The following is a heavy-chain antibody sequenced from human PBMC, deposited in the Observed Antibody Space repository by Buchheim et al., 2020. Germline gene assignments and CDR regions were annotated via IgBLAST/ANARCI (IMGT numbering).Heavy chain of an antibody. Sequence: QLQLQESGPGLVKPSETLSLTCTVSGGSISSSSYYWGWIRQPPGKGLEWIGSIYYSGSTYYNPSLKSRVTISVDTSKKQFSLKLSSVTAADTAVYYCARRFNDFWSGYYRAVGWFDPWGQGTL. CDR2: IYYSGST. V-gene: IGHV4-39*01. J-gene: IGHJ5*02. D-gene: IGHD3-3*01. CDR1: GGSISSSSYY. CDR3: ARRFNDFWSGYYRAVGWFDP.